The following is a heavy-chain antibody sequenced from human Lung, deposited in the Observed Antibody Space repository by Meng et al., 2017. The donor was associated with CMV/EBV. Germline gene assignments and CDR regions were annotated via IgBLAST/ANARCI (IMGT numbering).Heavy chain of an antibody. D-gene: IGHD2-21*01. V-gene: IGHV4-39*01. CDR2: IYYSGST. CDR3: ARQSRRFHYYYGMDV. Sequence: SXTXSLXCTVSGCSISSSSYYWGWIRQPPGKGLEWSGSIYYSGSTYYNPSLKSRVTISVDTSKNQFSLNLSSVTAADTAVYYCARQSRRFHYYYGMDVGGQGTXVT. J-gene: IGHJ6*02. CDR1: GCSISSSSYY.